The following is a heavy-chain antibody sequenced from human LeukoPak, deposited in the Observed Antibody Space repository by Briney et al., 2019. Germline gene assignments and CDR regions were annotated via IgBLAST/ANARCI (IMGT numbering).Heavy chain of an antibody. CDR3: AKDLSTSSWHHSYFGMHV. V-gene: IGHV3-30*18. D-gene: IGHD2-2*01. J-gene: IGHJ6*02. Sequence: GGSLRLSCAASGFTFSSYGMHWVRQAPGKGLEWVADISYDGSNKYYADSVKGRFTISRDNTKNTLYLQMNSLRAEETAVYYCAKDLSTSSWHHSYFGMHVWGQGTTVTVSS. CDR2: ISYDGSNK. CDR1: GFTFSSYG.